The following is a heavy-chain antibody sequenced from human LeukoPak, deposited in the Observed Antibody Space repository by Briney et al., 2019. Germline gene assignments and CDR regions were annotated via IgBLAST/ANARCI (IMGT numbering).Heavy chain of an antibody. V-gene: IGHV4-31*03. CDR1: GGSISSGGYY. CDR3: ARVRGRGYSGYDSSLFDY. Sequence: SETLSLTCTVSGGSISSGGYYWGWIRQHPGKGLEWIGYIYYSGSTYYNPSLKSRVTISVDTSKNQFSLKLSSVTAADTAVYYCARVRGRGYSGYDSSLFDYWGQGTLVTVSS. CDR2: IYYSGST. D-gene: IGHD5-12*01. J-gene: IGHJ4*02.